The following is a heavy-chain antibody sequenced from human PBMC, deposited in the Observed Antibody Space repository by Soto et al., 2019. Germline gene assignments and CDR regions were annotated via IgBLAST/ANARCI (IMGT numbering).Heavy chain of an antibody. D-gene: IGHD3-9*01. CDR3: ARGGAPLVLRYLHPPTTLDY. J-gene: IGHJ4*02. CDR1: SGSSSGYY. V-gene: IGHV4-34*01. Sequence: PSQTLSVTSAVYSGSSSGYYWSAFGHPPAKGLEWIGEINHSGSTNSNPSLKSRVTISVDTSKNQFSLKLSSVTAADTAVYYCARGGAPLVLRYLHPPTTLDYWGQGTLVTV. CDR2: INHSGST.